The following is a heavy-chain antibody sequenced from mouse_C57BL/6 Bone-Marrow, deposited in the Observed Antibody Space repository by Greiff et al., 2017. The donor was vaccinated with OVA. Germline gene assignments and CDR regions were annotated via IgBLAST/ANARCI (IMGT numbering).Heavy chain of an antibody. J-gene: IGHJ2*01. CDR1: GFNIKDYY. D-gene: IGHD1-1*01. CDR3: ARIYYYGSSYGY. CDR2: IDPEDGET. Sequence: EVKLQESGAELVKPGASVKLSCTASGFNIKDYYMHWVKQRTEQGLEWIGRIDPEDGETKYAPKFPGKATITADTSSNTAYLQLSSLTSEDTAVYYCARIYYYGSSYGYWGQGTTLTVSS. V-gene: IGHV14-2*01.